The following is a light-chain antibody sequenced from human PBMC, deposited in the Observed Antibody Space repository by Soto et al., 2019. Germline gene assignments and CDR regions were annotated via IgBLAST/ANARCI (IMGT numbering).Light chain of an antibody. V-gene: IGLV2-8*01. J-gene: IGLJ1*01. Sequence: QSVLTQPPSASGSPGQSVTISCTGTSSDVGGYNYVSWYQQHPGKAPKLMIYDVYKRPSGVPDRFSGSKSGNTASLTVSGLQAEDEAYYYCSSYAGSPIVFGTGTKLTVL. CDR3: SSYAGSPIV. CDR2: DVY. CDR1: SSDVGGYNY.